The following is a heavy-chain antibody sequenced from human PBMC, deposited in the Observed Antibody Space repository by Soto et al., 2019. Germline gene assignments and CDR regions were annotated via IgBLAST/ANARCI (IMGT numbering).Heavy chain of an antibody. CDR1: GYTLIMYY. V-gene: IGHV1-46*01. CDR2: INPSGGST. CDR3: ARSPYSSGYYYAIEY. D-gene: IGHD3-22*01. Sequence: ASVKVSCKASGYTLIMYYIHWMRQAPGQGLEWMGIINPSGGSTTYAQKFQGRVTMTRDTSTSTVYMDLSSLRSEDTAVYYCARSPYSSGYYYAIEYWGKGTQVTVSS. J-gene: IGHJ4*02.